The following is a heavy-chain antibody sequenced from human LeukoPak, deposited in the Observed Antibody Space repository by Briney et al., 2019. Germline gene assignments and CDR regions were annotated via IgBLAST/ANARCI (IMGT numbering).Heavy chain of an antibody. CDR3: ARPLFAKGLYDYVWGSYRYDYYFDY. J-gene: IGHJ4*02. V-gene: IGHV1-3*01. CDR1: GYTFTSYA. CDR2: INAGNGNT. D-gene: IGHD3-16*02. Sequence: ASVKVSCEASGYTFTSYAMHWVRQAPGQRLEWMGWINAGNGNTKYSQKFQGRVTITRDTSASTAYMELSSLRSEDTAVYYCARPLFAKGLYDYVWGSYRYDYYFDYWGQGTLVTVSS.